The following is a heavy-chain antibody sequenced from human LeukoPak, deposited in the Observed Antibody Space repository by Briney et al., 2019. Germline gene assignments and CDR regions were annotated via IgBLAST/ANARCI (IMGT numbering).Heavy chain of an antibody. D-gene: IGHD5-18*01. J-gene: IGHJ6*03. V-gene: IGHV1-18*01. CDR3: SRPPAMATPVYYYYCMAV. Sequence: ASVMLFCKASGYTFTSYCISWVRQAPGQGLEWMGWISSYNGNTNYAQTLQGRVTITTDNTTSTPYMQLRSLRSDDTTGYYFSRPPAMATPVYYYYCMAVWGKGSTVTVSS. CDR2: ISSYNGNT. CDR1: GYTFTSYC.